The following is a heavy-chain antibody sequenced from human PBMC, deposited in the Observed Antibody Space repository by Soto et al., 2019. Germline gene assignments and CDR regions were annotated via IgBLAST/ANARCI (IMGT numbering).Heavy chain of an antibody. D-gene: IGHD3-22*01. J-gene: IGHJ4*02. Sequence: QVQLVESGGGVVQPGRSLRLSCAASGFTFISYGMHWVRQAPGKGLEWVAVIWYDGSNKYYADSVKGRFTISRDNSKNTLSLQMNSLRAEDTAVYYCARDYDSSGYPRYYFDYWGQGTLVTVSS. CDR2: IWYDGSNK. CDR1: GFTFISYG. CDR3: ARDYDSSGYPRYYFDY. V-gene: IGHV3-33*01.